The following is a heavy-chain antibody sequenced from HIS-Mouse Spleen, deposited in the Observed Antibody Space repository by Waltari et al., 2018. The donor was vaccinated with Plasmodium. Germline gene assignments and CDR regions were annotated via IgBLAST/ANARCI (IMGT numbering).Heavy chain of an antibody. V-gene: IGHV3-30*18. J-gene: IGHJ4*02. CDR1: GFTFSSYG. D-gene: IGHD6-13*01. CDR3: AKDRRSSSWYVDY. CDR2: ISYDGSNK. Sequence: QVQLVESGGGVVQPGWSLRLSCAASGFTFSSYGMHWVRQAPGKGLEWVAVISYDGSNKYYADSVKGRFTISRDNSKNTLYLQMNSLRAEDTAVYYCAKDRRSSSWYVDYWGQGTLVT.